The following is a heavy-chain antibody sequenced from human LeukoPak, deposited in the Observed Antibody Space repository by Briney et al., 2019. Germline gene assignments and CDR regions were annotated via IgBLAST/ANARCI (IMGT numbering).Heavy chain of an antibody. CDR3: AKVPSTNSSSCY. CDR1: GYSFTRCY. Sequence: GASVKLSCKASGYSFTRCYLHWVRQAPGQGLEWMGIINPSDDTTTHAQKFQGRVTMTSDTSTSTVYMELSSLRSEDTAVYYCAKVPSTNSSSCYWGQGTLVTAS. CDR2: INPSDDTT. J-gene: IGHJ4*02. D-gene: IGHD6-13*01. V-gene: IGHV1-46*01.